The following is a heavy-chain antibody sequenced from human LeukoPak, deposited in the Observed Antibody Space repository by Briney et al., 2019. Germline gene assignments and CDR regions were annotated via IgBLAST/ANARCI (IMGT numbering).Heavy chain of an antibody. Sequence: SETLSLTCTVSGGSFNTYYWSWIRQPAGKGLEWIGRIYSSGSANYNPSLKSRVTMSVDTSKNQFSLRLTSVIAADTAVYYCARGVGSSWYQGNYYFDYWGQGTLVTVSS. CDR2: IYSSGSA. V-gene: IGHV4-4*07. CDR3: ARGVGSSWYQGNYYFDY. J-gene: IGHJ4*02. CDR1: GGSFNTYY. D-gene: IGHD6-13*01.